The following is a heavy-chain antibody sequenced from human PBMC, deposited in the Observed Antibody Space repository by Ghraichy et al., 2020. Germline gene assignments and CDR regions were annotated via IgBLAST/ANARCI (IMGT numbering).Heavy chain of an antibody. D-gene: IGHD3-16*01. Sequence: SETLSLTCTVSGGSISSGGYYWGWIRQHPGKGLEWIGYIYNSGSTYYNPSLKSRVTISVDTSKNQFSLKLSSVTAADTAVYYCARKAFSHFDYWGQGTLVTVSS. CDR3: ARKAFSHFDY. CDR1: GGSISSGGYY. J-gene: IGHJ4*02. CDR2: IYNSGST. V-gene: IGHV4-31*03.